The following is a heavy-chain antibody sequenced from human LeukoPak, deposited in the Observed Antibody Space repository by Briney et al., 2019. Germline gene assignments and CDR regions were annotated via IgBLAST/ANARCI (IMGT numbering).Heavy chain of an antibody. Sequence: SETLSLTCTVSGGSISSSSYYWAWIRQPPGKGLEWIGSIYYSGSTYYNPSLKSRVTISVDTSKNQFSLKLSSVTAADTAVYYCARGDYYDGFDYWGQGTLVTVSS. D-gene: IGHD3-22*01. CDR3: ARGDYYDGFDY. CDR2: IYYSGST. V-gene: IGHV4-39*01. J-gene: IGHJ4*02. CDR1: GGSISSSSYY.